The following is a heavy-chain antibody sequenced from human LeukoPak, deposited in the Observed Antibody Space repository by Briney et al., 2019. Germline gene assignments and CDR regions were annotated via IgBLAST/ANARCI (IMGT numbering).Heavy chain of an antibody. CDR3: ASSIPHYYDSSAAFDI. CDR1: GGSISSGGYS. D-gene: IGHD3-22*01. V-gene: IGHV4-30-2*01. CDR2: IYHSGST. Sequence: SQTLSLTCAVSGGSISSGGYSWSWIRQPPGKGLEWIGYIYHSGSTYYNPSLKSRVTISVGRSKNQFSLKLSSVTAADTAVYYCASSIPHYYDSSAAFDIWGQGTMVTVSS. J-gene: IGHJ3*02.